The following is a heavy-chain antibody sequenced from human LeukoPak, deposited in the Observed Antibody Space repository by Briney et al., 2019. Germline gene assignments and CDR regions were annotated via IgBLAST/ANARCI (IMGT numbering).Heavy chain of an antibody. CDR3: AKGPTYNYYFDY. CDR2: TYTGGTT. J-gene: IGHJ4*02. D-gene: IGHD1-1*01. Sequence: GGSLRLSCAASGLTVSSNYMSWVRQAPGKGLEGVSLTYTGGTTVYADSVKGRFTISRDNSKNTLYLQMNSLTAEDTAVYYCAKGPTYNYYFDYWGQGTLVTVSS. V-gene: IGHV3-66*01. CDR1: GLTVSSNY.